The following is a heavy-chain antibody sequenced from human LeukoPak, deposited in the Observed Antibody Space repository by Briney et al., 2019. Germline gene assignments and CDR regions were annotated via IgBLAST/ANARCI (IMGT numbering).Heavy chain of an antibody. Sequence: SETLSLTCTVSGASISTYYWSWIRQPAGKGLEWIGRIYTSGSTNYNPSLKSRVTMSVDTSKNQFSLKLSSVTAADTAVYYCARERLTTVTTSMRHFDLWGRGTLVTVSS. CDR1: GASISTYY. CDR2: IYTSGST. V-gene: IGHV4-4*07. J-gene: IGHJ2*01. D-gene: IGHD4-17*01. CDR3: ARERLTTVTTSMRHFDL.